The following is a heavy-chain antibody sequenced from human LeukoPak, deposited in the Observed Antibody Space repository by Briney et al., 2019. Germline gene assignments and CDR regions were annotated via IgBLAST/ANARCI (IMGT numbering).Heavy chain of an antibody. D-gene: IGHD5-18*01. CDR1: GYTFTSYG. CDR2: ISAYNGNT. V-gene: IGHV1-18*04. J-gene: IGHJ4*02. Sequence: GASVKVPCKASGYTFTSYGISWVRQAPGQGLEWMGWISAYNGNTNYAQKLQGRVTMTTDTSTSTAYMELRSLRSDDTAAYYCARDSVAVDTAYPFDYWGQGTLVTVSS. CDR3: ARDSVAVDTAYPFDY.